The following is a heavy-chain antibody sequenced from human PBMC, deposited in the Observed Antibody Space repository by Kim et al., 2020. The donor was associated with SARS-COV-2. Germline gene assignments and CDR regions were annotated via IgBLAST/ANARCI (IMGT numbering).Heavy chain of an antibody. V-gene: IGHV3-7*02. J-gene: IGHJ4*01. CDR1: GITFSNYW. D-gene: IGHD6-19*01. CDR3: AGGSAVASGRSYNSLDY. Sequence: GGSLRLSCAASGITFSNYWVTWVRQAPGKGLEWVANIKNAGSETYYVDSVRGRSIICQDTAKNSVYLQMNSLIAEDTALYYSAGGSAVASGRSYNSLDY. CDR2: IKNAGSET.